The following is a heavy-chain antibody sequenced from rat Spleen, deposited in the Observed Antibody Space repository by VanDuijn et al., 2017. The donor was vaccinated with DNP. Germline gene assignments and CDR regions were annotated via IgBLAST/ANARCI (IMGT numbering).Heavy chain of an antibody. CDR2: INTGSGGA. CDR3: ARGSGSYYWYFDF. J-gene: IGHJ1*01. D-gene: IGHD5-1*01. Sequence: QVQLQQSGAELAKPGSSVKISCKASGYTFTSYYISWIKQTTGQGLEYIGSINTGSGGAHYNEKFKGKATVTVDKSSSTAFMQHSSLTPDDSAVYYCARGSGSYYWYFDFWGPGTMVTVSS. V-gene: IGHV1-43*01. CDR1: GYTFTSYY.